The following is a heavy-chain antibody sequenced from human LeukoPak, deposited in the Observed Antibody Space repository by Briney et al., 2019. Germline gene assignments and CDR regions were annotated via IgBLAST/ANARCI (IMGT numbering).Heavy chain of an antibody. CDR3: ARARARGSGSYQDKFVYYY. V-gene: IGHV3-48*03. CDR1: GFTFSSYE. Sequence: GGSLRLSCAASGFTFSSYEMNWVRQAPGKGLEWVSYISSSGSTIYYADSVKGRFTISRDNAKNSLYLQMNSLRAEDTAVYYCARARARGSGSYQDKFVYYYWGQGTLVTVSS. J-gene: IGHJ4*02. D-gene: IGHD3-10*01. CDR2: ISSSGSTI.